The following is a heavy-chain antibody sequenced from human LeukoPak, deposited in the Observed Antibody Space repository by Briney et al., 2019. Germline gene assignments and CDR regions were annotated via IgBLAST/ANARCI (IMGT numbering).Heavy chain of an antibody. CDR2: IYYSGST. J-gene: IGHJ6*03. V-gene: IGHV4-59*01. Sequence: SQTLSLTCTVSGGSISSYYWSWIRQPPGKGLEWIGYIYYSGSTNYNPSLKSRVTISVDTSKNQFSLKLSSVTAADTAVYYCARGNGSGGDYYYYVDVWGKGTTVTVSS. CDR3: ARGNGSGGDYYYYVDV. CDR1: GGSISSYY. D-gene: IGHD3-10*01.